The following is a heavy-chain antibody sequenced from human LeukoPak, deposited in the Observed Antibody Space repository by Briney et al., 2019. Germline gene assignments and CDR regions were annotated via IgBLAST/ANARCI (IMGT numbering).Heavy chain of an antibody. J-gene: IGHJ5*02. CDR2: IYTSGSA. CDR3: ARGAAQFDP. V-gene: IGHV4-4*07. Sequence: SETLSLTCNVSGVSISSYYWSWIRQPAGKGLEWIGRIYTSGSANYNPSLKSRVTMSVDTSNNQFSLRLSAVTAADTAVYYCARGAAQFDPWGQGTLVTVSS. CDR1: GVSISSYY. D-gene: IGHD2-15*01.